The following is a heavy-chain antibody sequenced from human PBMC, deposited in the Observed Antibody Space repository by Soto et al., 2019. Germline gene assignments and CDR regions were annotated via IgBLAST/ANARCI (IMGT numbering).Heavy chain of an antibody. CDR1: GFTFSSYA. Sequence: GGSLRLSCAASGFTFSSYAMSWVRQAPGKGLEWVSAISGSGGSTYYADSVKGRFTISRDNSKNTLYLQMNSLRAEDTAVYYCASAQGYCSGGSCYPLDYWGQGTLVTVSS. D-gene: IGHD2-15*01. V-gene: IGHV3-23*01. J-gene: IGHJ4*02. CDR3: ASAQGYCSGGSCYPLDY. CDR2: ISGSGGST.